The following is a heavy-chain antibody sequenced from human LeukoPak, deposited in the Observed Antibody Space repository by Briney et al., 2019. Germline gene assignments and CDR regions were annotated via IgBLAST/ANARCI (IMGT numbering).Heavy chain of an antibody. CDR2: INHSGST. Sequence: PSETLSLTCAVCGGSFSGYYWSWIRQPPGKGLEWIGEINHSGSTNYNPSLKSRVTISVDTSKNQFSLKLSSVTAADTAVYYCARATYHSSGWYGAFDYWGQGTLVTVSS. CDR3: ARATYHSSGWYGAFDY. D-gene: IGHD6-19*01. J-gene: IGHJ4*02. V-gene: IGHV4-34*01. CDR1: GGSFSGYY.